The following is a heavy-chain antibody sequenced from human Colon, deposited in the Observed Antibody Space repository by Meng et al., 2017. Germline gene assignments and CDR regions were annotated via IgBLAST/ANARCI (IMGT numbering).Heavy chain of an antibody. Sequence: QGRLVQSGAEVKKPGASVRVSCKASGYTFSGSYMHWVRQAPGQGLEWLGRINPNSGGSNIAQKFEGRVTLTSERSISTAYLELSSLRSDDTAVYYCARDDRFGLSMRDAFDDWGQGTMVTVSS. J-gene: IGHJ3*01. D-gene: IGHD3-22*01. V-gene: IGHV1-2*06. CDR2: INPNSGGS. CDR3: ARDDRFGLSMRDAFDD. CDR1: GYTFSGSY.